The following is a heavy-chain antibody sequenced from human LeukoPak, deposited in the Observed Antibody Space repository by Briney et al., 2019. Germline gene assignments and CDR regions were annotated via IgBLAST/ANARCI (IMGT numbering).Heavy chain of an antibody. D-gene: IGHD6-13*01. Sequence: SETLSLTCTVSGGSITSSTHYWGWIRQPPGKGLEWIGTIYYTGSPTFYNPSLKSRLTISVDTSKSHFSLKLTSVTAADTAVYYCRQQLVRGVGVNNDCWGQGTLVTVSS. J-gene: IGHJ4*02. CDR2: IYYTGSPT. V-gene: IGHV4-39*07. CDR1: GGSITSSTHY. CDR3: RQQLVRGVGVNNDC.